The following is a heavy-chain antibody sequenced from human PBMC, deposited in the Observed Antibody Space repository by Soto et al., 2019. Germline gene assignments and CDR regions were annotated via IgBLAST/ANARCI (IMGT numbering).Heavy chain of an antibody. D-gene: IGHD7-27*01. CDR2: ISYDGSNT. V-gene: IGHV3-30*18. Sequence: QVQLVESGGGVVQPGRSLRLSCAASGFTFSSYGMHWVRQAPGKGLEWVAVISYDGSNTYYADSVKGRLTISRDNSQHTLYLQMHSLRAVETAVYYWAKDLGHGGRGAFDFWGQGTMVTVSS. J-gene: IGHJ3*01. CDR1: GFTFSSYG. CDR3: AKDLGHGGRGAFDF.